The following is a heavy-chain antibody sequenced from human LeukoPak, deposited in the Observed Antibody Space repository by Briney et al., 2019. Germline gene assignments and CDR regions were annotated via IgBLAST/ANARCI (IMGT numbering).Heavy chain of an antibody. D-gene: IGHD2-15*01. CDR1: GFPLSSYS. CDR2: ISSSGSAI. V-gene: IGHV3-48*01. J-gene: IGHJ4*02. CDR3: VRVKGSYFDY. Sequence: PGGSLRLSCAASGFPLSSYSINWVRQAPGKGLEWVSYISSSGSAIYYVDSVKGRFTVSRDNAKNSLFLQMKSPRAEDTAVYYCVRVKGSYFDYWGQGALVTVPS.